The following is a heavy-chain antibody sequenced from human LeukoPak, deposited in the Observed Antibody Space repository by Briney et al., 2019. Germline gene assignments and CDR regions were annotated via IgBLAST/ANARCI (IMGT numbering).Heavy chain of an antibody. D-gene: IGHD4-23*01. Sequence: PGGSLRLSCAASGFTFSSYSMNWVRQAPGKGLEWVSFISSSSSYIYYADSVKGRFTISRDNAKNSLYLQMNSLRAEDTAVYYCTTSVVTLYFDYWGQGTLVTVSS. J-gene: IGHJ4*02. V-gene: IGHV3-21*01. CDR2: ISSSSSYI. CDR1: GFTFSSYS. CDR3: TTSVVTLYFDY.